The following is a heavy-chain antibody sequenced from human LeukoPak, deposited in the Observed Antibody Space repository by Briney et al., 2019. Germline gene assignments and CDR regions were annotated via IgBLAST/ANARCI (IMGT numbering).Heavy chain of an antibody. CDR3: ARGVHIGSSGWYGDFDY. J-gene: IGHJ4*02. CDR1: GGTFSSYA. CDR2: IIPIFGTA. V-gene: IGHV1-69*05. D-gene: IGHD6-19*01. Sequence: SVKVSCKASGGTFSSYAISWVRQAPGQGLEWMGGIIPIFGTANYAQKFQGRVTITTDESTSTAYMELSSLRSDDTAVYYCARGVHIGSSGWYGDFDYWGQGTLVTVSS.